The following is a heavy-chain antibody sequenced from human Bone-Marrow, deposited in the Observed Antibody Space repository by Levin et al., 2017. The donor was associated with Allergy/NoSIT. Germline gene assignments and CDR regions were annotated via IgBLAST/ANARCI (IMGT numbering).Heavy chain of an antibody. CDR2: ISGGGGRT. J-gene: IGHJ4*02. V-gene: IGHV3-23*01. D-gene: IGHD6-19*01. Sequence: GGSLRLSCTASGFTFSNYAMNWVRQAPGKGLEWVSSISGGGGRTDYADSVKGRCTISRDSSTNTVDLQMNSLRVEDTAVYYWAKGMELWDLIAVGPPFDDWGQGTLVAVSS. CDR1: GFTFSNYA. CDR3: AKGMELWDLIAVGPPFDD.